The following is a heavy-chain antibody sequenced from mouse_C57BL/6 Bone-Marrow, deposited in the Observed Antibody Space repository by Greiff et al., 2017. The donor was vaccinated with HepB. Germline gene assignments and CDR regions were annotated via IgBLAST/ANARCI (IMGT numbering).Heavy chain of an antibody. CDR3: ASGRNFAY. CDR2: IWSGGST. V-gene: IGHV2-2*01. CDR1: GFSLTSYG. Sequence: VQLQQSGPGLVQPSQSLSITCTVSGFSLTSYGVHWVRQSPGKGLEWLGVIWSGGSTDYNAAFISRLSISKDNSKSQVFFKMNSLQADDTAIYYCASGRNFAYWGQGTLVTVSA. J-gene: IGHJ3*01.